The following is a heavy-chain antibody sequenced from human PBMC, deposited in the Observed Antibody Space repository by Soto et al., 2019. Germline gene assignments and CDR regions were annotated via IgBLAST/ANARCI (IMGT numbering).Heavy chain of an antibody. CDR2: IIPIFGTA. D-gene: IGHD1-1*01. CDR1: GGTFSSYS. Sequence: SVNVSCKSSGGTFSSYSISWVRQAPGQGLECMGGIIPIFGTANYAQKFQGRVTITADKSTSTAYMELRSLRSDDTAVYYCARESRNGAFDIWGQGTMVTVSS. V-gene: IGHV1-69*06. CDR3: ARESRNGAFDI. J-gene: IGHJ3*02.